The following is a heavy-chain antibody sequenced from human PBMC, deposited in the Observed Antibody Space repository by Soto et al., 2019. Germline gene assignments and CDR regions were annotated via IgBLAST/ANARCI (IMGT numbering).Heavy chain of an antibody. Sequence: GGSLRLSCAASGFTFSSYAMSWVRQAPGKGLQWVSAIIGSGGSTYYADSVKGRFTISRDNSKNTLYLRMNNLRAEDTALYYCAKDIVLMVSGPLDVWGQGTTVTVSS. J-gene: IGHJ6*02. CDR1: GFTFSSYA. V-gene: IGHV3-23*01. D-gene: IGHD2-8*01. CDR2: IIGSGGST. CDR3: AKDIVLMVSGPLDV.